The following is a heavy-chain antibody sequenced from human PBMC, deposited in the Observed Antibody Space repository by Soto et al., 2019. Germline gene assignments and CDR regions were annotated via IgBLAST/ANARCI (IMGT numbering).Heavy chain of an antibody. J-gene: IGHJ4*02. V-gene: IGHV3-33*01. CDR1: GFTFSSYG. D-gene: IGHD6-19*01. Sequence: GGSLRLSCAASGFTFSSYGMHWVRQAPGKGLEWVAVIWYDGSNKYYADSVKGRFTISRDNSKNTLYLQMNSLRAEDTAVYYCARDSGWYYFDYWGQGTLVTVSS. CDR2: IWYDGSNK. CDR3: ARDSGWYYFDY.